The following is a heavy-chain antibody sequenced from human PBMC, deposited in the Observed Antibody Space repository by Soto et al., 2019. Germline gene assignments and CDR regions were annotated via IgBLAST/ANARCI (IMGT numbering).Heavy chain of an antibody. CDR3: ARRHSSSSAFDP. V-gene: IGHV5-10-1*01. Sequence: EVQLVQSGAEVKKPGESLRISCKGSGYSFTSYWISWVRQMPGKGLAWMGRIDPSDSYTNYSPSFQGHVTISADKSISTAYLQWSSLTASDTAMYYCARRHSSSSAFDPWGQGTLVTVSS. CDR2: IDPSDSYT. D-gene: IGHD6-13*01. J-gene: IGHJ5*02. CDR1: GYSFTSYW.